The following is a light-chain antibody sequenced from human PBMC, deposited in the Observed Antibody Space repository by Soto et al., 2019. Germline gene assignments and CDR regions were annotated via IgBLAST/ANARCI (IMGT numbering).Light chain of an antibody. J-gene: IGKJ1*01. CDR3: QLYGTSRT. CDR1: QSLGSDY. V-gene: IGKV3-20*01. Sequence: ETVLTQSPGTLSLSPGERATLSCRASQSLGSDYLAWYQQKPGQAPRLLIYGVSSRATDIPDRFSGSGSGTDFTPTISRLEQEDFAMYYCQLYGTSRTFGQGTKVDIK. CDR2: GVS.